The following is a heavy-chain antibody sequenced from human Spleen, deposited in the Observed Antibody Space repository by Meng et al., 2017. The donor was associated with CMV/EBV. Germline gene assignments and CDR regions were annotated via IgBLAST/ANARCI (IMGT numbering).Heavy chain of an antibody. D-gene: IGHD3-22*01. V-gene: IGHV3-23*03. Sequence: GESLKISCAASGFAFSTYAMSWVRQAPGKGLEWVSVIYSGGVATYYADSVKGRFTISRDNAKNSLYLQMNSLRAEDTAVYYCARRCYYDSSGCSDAFDIWGQGTMVTVSS. CDR3: ARRCYYDSSGCSDAFDI. J-gene: IGHJ3*02. CDR1: GFAFSTYA. CDR2: IYSGGVAT.